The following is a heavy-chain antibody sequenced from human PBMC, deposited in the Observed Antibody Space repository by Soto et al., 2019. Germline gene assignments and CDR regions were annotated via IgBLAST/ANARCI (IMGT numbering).Heavy chain of an antibody. CDR1: GGSVSSSSYY. CDR3: ARHVDYGDYHTDY. V-gene: IGHV4-39*01. CDR2: IYYSGST. J-gene: IGHJ4*02. Sequence: PSETLSLTCTVSGGSVSSSSYYWGWIRQPPGKGLEWIGSIYYSGSTYYNPSLKSRVTVSGDTSKSQFSLRLSSVTAADMVVYYCARHVDYGDYHTDYWGQGTLVTVSS. D-gene: IGHD4-17*01.